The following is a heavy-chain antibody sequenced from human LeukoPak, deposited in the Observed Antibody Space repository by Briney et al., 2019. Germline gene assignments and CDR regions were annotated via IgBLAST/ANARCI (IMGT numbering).Heavy chain of an antibody. J-gene: IGHJ4*02. CDR3: ARGRRGSYYFDY. D-gene: IGHD2-15*01. Sequence: ASVKVSCKASGYTFTSYDINWVRQATGQGLEWMGWMNPNSGNTGYAQKFQGRVTMTRNTSISTAYMELSSLRSEDTAVYYYARGRRGSYYFDYWGQGTLVTVSS. CDR2: MNPNSGNT. CDR1: GYTFTSYD. V-gene: IGHV1-8*01.